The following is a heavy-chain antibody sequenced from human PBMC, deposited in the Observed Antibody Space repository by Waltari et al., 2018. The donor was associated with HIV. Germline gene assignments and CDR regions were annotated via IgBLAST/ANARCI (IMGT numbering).Heavy chain of an antibody. CDR3: ARGLGSRPFFRAYEP. CDR2: NDHRGET. D-gene: IGHD3-16*01. Sequence: QVQLRHWGAGLLKPSEPLSLTCAVYETSFNDYFWAWFRLSPEKGLEWIGENDHRGETNYNPSFKTRVVISVDMSKNQFSLRLKSATAADTAVYYCARGLGSRPFFRAYEPWGQGTLVTVSS. J-gene: IGHJ4*02. V-gene: IGHV4-34*01. CDR1: ETSFNDYF.